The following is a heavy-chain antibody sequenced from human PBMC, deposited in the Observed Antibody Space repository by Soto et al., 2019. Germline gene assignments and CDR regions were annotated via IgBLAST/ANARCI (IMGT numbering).Heavy chain of an antibody. J-gene: IGHJ4*02. CDR1: GFTFSSYG. V-gene: IGHV3-30*18. CDR3: AKDRRVVVITWSLMDY. CDR2: ISYDGSNK. D-gene: IGHD3-22*01. Sequence: QVQLVESGGGVVQPGRSLRLSCAASGFTFSSYGMHWVRQAPGKGLEWVAVISYDGSNKYYADSVKGRFTISRDNSKNTLYLQMNSMRAEDTAVYYCAKDRRVVVITWSLMDYWGQGTLVTVSS.